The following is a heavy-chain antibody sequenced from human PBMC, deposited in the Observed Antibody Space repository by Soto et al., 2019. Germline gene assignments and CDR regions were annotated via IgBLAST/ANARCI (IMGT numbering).Heavy chain of an antibody. D-gene: IGHD1-7*01. CDR2: INHSGST. V-gene: IGHV4-34*01. J-gene: IGHJ6*02. Sequence: SETLSLTCAVYGGSFSGYYWSWIRQPPGKGLEWIGEINHSGSTNYNPSLKSRVTISVDTSKNQFSLKLSSVTAADTAVYYCARGRGNYGTRYYYYYGMDVWGQGTMVT. CDR1: GGSFSGYY. CDR3: ARGRGNYGTRYYYYYGMDV.